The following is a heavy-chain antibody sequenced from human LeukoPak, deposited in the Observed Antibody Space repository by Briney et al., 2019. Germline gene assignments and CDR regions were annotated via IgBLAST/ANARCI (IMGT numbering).Heavy chain of an antibody. CDR2: IIPMLGVT. CDR3: ARSSRDAYNPQVDYFDY. V-gene: IGHV1-69*04. D-gene: IGHD5-24*01. Sequence: SVKVSCKASGGTFSSYAINWVRQAPGQGLEWMGRIIPMLGVTNYAQKFQGRVTITADKSTSTAYMELSSLRSEDTAVYYCARSSRDAYNPQVDYFDYWGQGTLVTVSS. J-gene: IGHJ4*02. CDR1: GGTFSSYA.